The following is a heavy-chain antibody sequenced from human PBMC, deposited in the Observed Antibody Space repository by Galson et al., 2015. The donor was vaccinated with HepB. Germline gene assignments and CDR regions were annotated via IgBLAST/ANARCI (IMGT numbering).Heavy chain of an antibody. V-gene: IGHV3-7*03. CDR1: GFTFSSYW. D-gene: IGHD5-12*01. Sequence: SLRLSCAASGFTFSSYWMSWVRQAPGKGLEWVANIKQDGSEKYYVDSVKGRFTISRDNAKNSLYLQMNSLRAEDTAVYYCARDQDSGYGVFDYWGQGTLVTVSS. CDR2: IKQDGSEK. CDR3: ARDQDSGYGVFDY. J-gene: IGHJ4*02.